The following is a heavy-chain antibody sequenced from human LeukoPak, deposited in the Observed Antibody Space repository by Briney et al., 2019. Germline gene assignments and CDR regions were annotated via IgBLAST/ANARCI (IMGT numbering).Heavy chain of an antibody. CDR1: GGSISSYY. Sequence: PSETLSLTCTVSGGSISSYYWSWIRQPPGKGLEWIGYIYTSGSTNYNPSLKSRVTISVDTSKNQISLKLNSVTAADTAVYYCARQRVLNYHFDYWGQGTLVTVSS. J-gene: IGHJ4*02. D-gene: IGHD6-13*01. V-gene: IGHV4-4*09. CDR2: IYTSGST. CDR3: ARQRVLNYHFDY.